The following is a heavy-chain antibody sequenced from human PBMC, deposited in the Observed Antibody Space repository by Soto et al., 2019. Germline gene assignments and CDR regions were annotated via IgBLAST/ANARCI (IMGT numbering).Heavy chain of an antibody. CDR2: INSYNGNT. J-gene: IGHJ5*02. CDR1: GYTFTSYG. CDR3: AREQVAGIWFDP. V-gene: IGHV1-18*01. Sequence: ASVKVSCKASGYTFTSYGISWVRQAPGQGLEWMGWINSYNGNTNYAQKLQGRVTMTTDTSTSTAYMELRSLRSDDTAVYYCAREQVAGIWFDPWGQGTLVTVSS. D-gene: IGHD6-19*01.